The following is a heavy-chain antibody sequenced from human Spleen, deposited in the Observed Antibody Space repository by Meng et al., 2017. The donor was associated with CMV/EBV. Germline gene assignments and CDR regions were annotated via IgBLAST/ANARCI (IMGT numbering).Heavy chain of an antibody. CDR2: IYAGDSDT. CDR1: GFRFTNYW. Sequence: GESLKISCKGSGFRFTNYWNGWVRQMPGKGLEWMGIIYAGDSDTRYSPSFQGQVTISVDKSISTAYLQWSSLKASDTAMYYCARHEYSSPTHYYYYYGMDVWGQGTTVTVSS. J-gene: IGHJ6*02. CDR3: ARHEYSSPTHYYYYYGMDV. D-gene: IGHD6-6*01. V-gene: IGHV5-51*01.